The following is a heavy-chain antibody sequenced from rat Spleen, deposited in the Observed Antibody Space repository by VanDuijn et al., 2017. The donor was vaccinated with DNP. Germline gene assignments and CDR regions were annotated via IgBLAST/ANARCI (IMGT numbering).Heavy chain of an antibody. V-gene: IGHV5-22*01. CDR3: VRPHHYAGSYPRY. CDR1: GFTFSDYY. Sequence: VQLVESGGGLVQPGRSLRLSCVASGFTFSDYYMAWVRQAPTKGLEWVAYISYDGGSTSYGDSVKGRFTISRDNAKSTLYLQMNSLRSEDMATYFCVRPHHYAGSYPRYWGQGVMVTVSS. CDR2: ISYDGGST. D-gene: IGHD1-12*02. J-gene: IGHJ2*01.